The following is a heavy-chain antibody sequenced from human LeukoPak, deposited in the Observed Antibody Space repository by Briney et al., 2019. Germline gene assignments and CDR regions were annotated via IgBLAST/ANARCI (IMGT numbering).Heavy chain of an antibody. CDR3: ARDITVVRGLIGYYYGMDV. J-gene: IGHJ6*02. CDR1: GFTFSSYS. Sequence: GGSLRLSCAASGFTFSSYSMNWVRQAPGKGLEWVSYISSSSSTIYYADSVKGRFTISRDNAKNSLFLQMDSLSDEDTVVYYCARDITVVRGLIGYYYGMDVWGQGTTVTVSS. V-gene: IGHV3-48*02. D-gene: IGHD3-10*01. CDR2: ISSSSSTI.